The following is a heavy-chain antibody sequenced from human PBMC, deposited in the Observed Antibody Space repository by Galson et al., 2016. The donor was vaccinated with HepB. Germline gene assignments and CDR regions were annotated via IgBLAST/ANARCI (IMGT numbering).Heavy chain of an antibody. CDR3: ARSSSCSTINCFLPLDS. J-gene: IGHJ4*02. CDR1: GFTFSSHA. D-gene: IGHD2-2*01. CDR2: VSDDGTHT. V-gene: IGHV3-30-3*01. Sequence: SLRLSCAASGFTFSSHAMHWVRQAPGKGLVGVAIVSDDGTHTDYAESVKGRFTISRDNSKNTLYPQMNSLRAEDTSMYYCARSSSCSTINCFLPLDSRVLGTLVTVSS.